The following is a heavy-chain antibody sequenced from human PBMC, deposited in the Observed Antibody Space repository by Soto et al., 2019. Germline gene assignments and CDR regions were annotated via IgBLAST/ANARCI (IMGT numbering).Heavy chain of an antibody. CDR1: GFTFSSIG. V-gene: IGHV3-30*03. D-gene: IGHD2-21*01. CDR2: ISYDGSNK. Sequence: QVQLVESGGGVVQPGRSLRLSCAGSGFTFSSIGMHWVRQAPGKGLEWVAVISYDGSNKYYADSVKGRFTISRDNSKSTLYLQMNSLTAEDTGVYHCASGAYGLGKGSYYHGMDVWGRGTMVTVSS. CDR3: ASGAYGLGKGSYYHGMDV. J-gene: IGHJ6*02.